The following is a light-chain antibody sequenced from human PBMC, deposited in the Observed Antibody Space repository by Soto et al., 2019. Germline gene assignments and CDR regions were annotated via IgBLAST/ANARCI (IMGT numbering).Light chain of an antibody. Sequence: EIVMTQSPATLSVSPGERATLSCRASQSVSSNLAWYQQKPGQAPRLLIYGASTRATGLPARISGSGSGTEFTLTISSLQSEDSAVYYCQQYNEWPLSFGGGTKVDSK. CDR1: QSVSSN. CDR2: GAS. J-gene: IGKJ4*01. V-gene: IGKV3-15*01. CDR3: QQYNEWPLS.